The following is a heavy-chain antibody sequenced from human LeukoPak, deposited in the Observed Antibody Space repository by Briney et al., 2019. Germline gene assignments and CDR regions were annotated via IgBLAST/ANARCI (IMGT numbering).Heavy chain of an antibody. D-gene: IGHD6-19*01. J-gene: IGHJ4*02. CDR3: ARGRGYSSGWYFDY. CDR2: INHSGST. V-gene: IGHV4-34*01. Sequence: PSETLSLTCAVYGGSFSGYYWSWIRQPPGKGLDWIGEINHSGSTNYNPSLKSRVTISVDTSKNQFSLKLSSVTAADTAVYYCARGRGYSSGWYFDYWGQGTLVTVSS. CDR1: GGSFSGYY.